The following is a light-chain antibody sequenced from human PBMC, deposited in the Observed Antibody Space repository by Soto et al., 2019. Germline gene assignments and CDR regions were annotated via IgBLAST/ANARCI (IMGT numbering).Light chain of an antibody. CDR1: STDVGGHNY. J-gene: IGLJ2*01. CDR3: SSYTNSITLVA. Sequence: QSALTQPASVSGSPGQSISISCTGTSTDVGGHNYVSWYQHHPDKGPKLIIYDVTNRPSGVSNRFSGSKSGNTASLTISGLQAEDEADYYCSSYTNSITLVAFGGGTKVTVL. V-gene: IGLV2-14*03. CDR2: DVT.